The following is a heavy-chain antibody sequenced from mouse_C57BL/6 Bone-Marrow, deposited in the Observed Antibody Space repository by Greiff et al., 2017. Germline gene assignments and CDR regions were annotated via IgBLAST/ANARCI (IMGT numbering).Heavy chain of an antibody. CDR2: IWWDDDK. D-gene: IGHD2-3*01. J-gene: IGHJ3*01. CDR1: GFSLSTFGMG. CDR3: ARTVYDGYYLWFAY. Sequence: QVTLKESGPGILQPSQTLSLTCSFSGFSLSTFGMGVGWIRQPSGNGLEWLAHIWWDDDKYYNPALKSRLTISKDTSKNQVFLKIANVDTADTATYYCARTVYDGYYLWFAYWGQGTLVTVSA. V-gene: IGHV8-8*01.